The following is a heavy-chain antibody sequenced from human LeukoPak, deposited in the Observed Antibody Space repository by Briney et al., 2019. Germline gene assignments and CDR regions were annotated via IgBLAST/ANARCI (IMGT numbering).Heavy chain of an antibody. CDR2: ISWDGGST. D-gene: IGHD5-12*01. Sequence: RAGGSLRLSCAASGFTFDDYAMHWVRQAPGKGLEWVSLISWDGGSTYYADSVKGRFTISRDNSKNSLYLQMNSLRAEGTALYYCAKGSRGGYDLGALDPWGQGTLVTVSS. J-gene: IGHJ5*02. V-gene: IGHV3-43D*03. CDR1: GFTFDDYA. CDR3: AKGSRGGYDLGALDP.